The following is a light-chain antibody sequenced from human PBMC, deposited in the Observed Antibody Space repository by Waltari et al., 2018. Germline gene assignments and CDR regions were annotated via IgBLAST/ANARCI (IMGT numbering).Light chain of an antibody. V-gene: IGKV1-39*01. CDR2: AAS. Sequence: DTQMTQSPSSLSASVGDRVTITCRASQSISIYLNWYQQKLGKAPKLLIYAASSLQSGVPSRFSGSGSGTDFTLTISSLQPEDFATYYCQHSYNPPWTFGQGTKVEIK. CDR1: QSISIY. CDR3: QHSYNPPWT. J-gene: IGKJ1*01.